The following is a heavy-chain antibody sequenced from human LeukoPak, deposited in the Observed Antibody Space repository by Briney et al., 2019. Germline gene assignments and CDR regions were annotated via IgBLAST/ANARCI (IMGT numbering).Heavy chain of an antibody. V-gene: IGHV3-21*04. CDR1: GFTFSSYS. CDR2: ISSSSSYI. D-gene: IGHD3-3*01. Sequence: GGSLRLSCAASGFTFSSYSMNWVRQAPGKGLEWVSSISSSSSYIYYADSVKGRFTISRDNAKNSLYLQMNSLRAEGTAVYYCARDFPAPATGSGYYAGYDAFDIWGQGTMVTVSS. CDR3: ARDFPAPATGSGYYAGYDAFDI. J-gene: IGHJ3*02.